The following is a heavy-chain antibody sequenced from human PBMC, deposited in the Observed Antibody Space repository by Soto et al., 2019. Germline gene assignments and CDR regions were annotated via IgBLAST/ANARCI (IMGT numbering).Heavy chain of an antibody. CDR2: IIPIFGTA. CDR3: ARDCRYCIGGSCYAHCY. V-gene: IGHV1-69*01. D-gene: IGHD2-15*01. Sequence: QVQLVQSGAEVKKPGSSVKVSCKASGVTFSSYAISWVRQAPGQGLEWMGGIIPIFGTANYAQTFQGRVTITADESTSTAYMELSSLISEDTAVYYCARDCRYCIGGSCYAHCYWGQGTLVTVSS. J-gene: IGHJ4*02. CDR1: GVTFSSYA.